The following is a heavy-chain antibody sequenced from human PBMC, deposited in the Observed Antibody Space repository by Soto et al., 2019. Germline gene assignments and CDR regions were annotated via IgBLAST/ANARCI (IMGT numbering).Heavy chain of an antibody. CDR1: GGSFSSGGYY. J-gene: IGHJ6*02. Sequence: SETLSLTCTVSGGSFSSGGYYWSWIRQHPGKGLEWIGYIYYSGSTYYNPSLKSRVTISVDTSKNQFSLKLSSVTAADTAVYYCARDDTPGYSSSWYPHYYYGMDVWGQGTTVTVSS. D-gene: IGHD6-13*01. V-gene: IGHV4-31*03. CDR2: IYYSGST. CDR3: ARDDTPGYSSSWYPHYYYGMDV.